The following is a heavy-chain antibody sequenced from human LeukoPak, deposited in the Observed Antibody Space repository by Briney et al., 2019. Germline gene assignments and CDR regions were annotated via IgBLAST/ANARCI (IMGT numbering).Heavy chain of an antibody. CDR1: GFTFSSYS. V-gene: IGHV3-23*01. J-gene: IGHJ4*02. Sequence: GGSLRLSCAASGFTFSSYSMNWVRQAPGKGLEWVSAISGSGGSTYYADSVKGRFTISRDNSKNTLYLQMNSLRAEDTAVYYCAKGPYSSSWTNYFDYWGQGTLVTVSS. CDR2: ISGSGGST. D-gene: IGHD6-13*01. CDR3: AKGPYSSSWTNYFDY.